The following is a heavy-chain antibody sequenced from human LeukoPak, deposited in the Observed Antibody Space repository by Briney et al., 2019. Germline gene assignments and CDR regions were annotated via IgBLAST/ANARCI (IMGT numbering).Heavy chain of an antibody. CDR2: ISGGSTDI. CDR3: ARRGYYDSSGYDY. J-gene: IGHJ4*02. Sequence: GGSLRLSCAASGFTFRNYAMNWVRRAPGKGLEWVSSISGGSTDIYYADSVKGRFTISRDNAKNSLYLQINSLRAEDTAIYYCARRGYYDSSGYDYWGQGTLVTVSS. V-gene: IGHV3-21*01. D-gene: IGHD3-22*01. CDR1: GFTFRNYA.